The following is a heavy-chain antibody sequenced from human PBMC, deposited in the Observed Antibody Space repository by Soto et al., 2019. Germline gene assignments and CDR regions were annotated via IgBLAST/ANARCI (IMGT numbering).Heavy chain of an antibody. CDR2: IDPSDSYT. D-gene: IGHD3-10*01. CDR1: GYSSTSYW. CDR3: ARQYGSGSYCYDY. J-gene: IGHJ4*02. Sequence: GESLKISCKGYGYSSTSYWISWVRQMPGKGLEWMGRIDPSDSYTNYSPSFQGHVTISADKSISTAYLQWSSLKASDTAMYYCARQYGSGSYCYDYWGQGTLVTVSS. V-gene: IGHV5-10-1*01.